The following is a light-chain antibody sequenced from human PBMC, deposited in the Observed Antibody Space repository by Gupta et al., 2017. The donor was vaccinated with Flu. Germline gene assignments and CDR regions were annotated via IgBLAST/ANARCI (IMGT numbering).Light chain of an antibody. CDR2: FAS. Sequence: PTSLSASGGDRVSITCRASQTIGNFLNWYQQKPGKAPKLLISFASTLQSGVPSRFSGSGSGTGFTLTINGLQPEDFATYSCQQSDTAPLSFAGGTKVEI. V-gene: IGKV1-39*01. CDR3: QQSDTAPLS. J-gene: IGKJ4*01. CDR1: QTIGNF.